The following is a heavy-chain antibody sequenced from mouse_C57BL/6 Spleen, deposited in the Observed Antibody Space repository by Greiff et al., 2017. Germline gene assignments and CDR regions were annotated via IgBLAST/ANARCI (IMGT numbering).Heavy chain of an antibody. CDR1: GYTFTDYY. CDR2: INPNNGGT. J-gene: IGHJ2*01. Sequence: EVQLQQSGPELVKPGASVKISCKASGYTFTDYYMNWVKQSHGKSLEWIGDINPNNGGTSYNQKFKGKATLTVDKSSRTAYMELRSLTSEDSAVDYCARGAGTPLCDYWGQGTTLTVSS. CDR3: ARGAGTPLCDY. V-gene: IGHV1-26*01. D-gene: IGHD4-1*01.